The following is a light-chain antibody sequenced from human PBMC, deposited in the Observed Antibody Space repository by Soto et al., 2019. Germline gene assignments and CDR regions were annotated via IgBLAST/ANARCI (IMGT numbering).Light chain of an antibody. CDR3: QQHGISHIT. CDR1: QNINNNY. CDR2: DAS. J-gene: IGKJ5*01. V-gene: IGKV3-20*01. Sequence: VLTQSPGTLSLSPGGRATLSCRASQNINNNYLASYQHKPGQAPWPLIYDASLRATGVPDRFSGSGSGTDFTLTITRLEPDDSAVYYCQQHGISHITFGQGTRLEIK.